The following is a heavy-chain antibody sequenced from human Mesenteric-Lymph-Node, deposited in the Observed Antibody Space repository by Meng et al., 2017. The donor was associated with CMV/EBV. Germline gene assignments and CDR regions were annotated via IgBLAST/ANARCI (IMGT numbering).Heavy chain of an antibody. Sequence: SISSYYWSWIRQPPGKGLEWIGYIYYSGSTNYNPSLKSRVTISVDTSKNQFSLKLSSVTAADTAVYYCAREVARITIFGVVIKGWFDPWGQGTLVTVSS. D-gene: IGHD3-3*01. CDR3: AREVARITIFGVVIKGWFDP. CDR1: SISSYY. V-gene: IGHV4-59*01. J-gene: IGHJ5*02. CDR2: IYYSGST.